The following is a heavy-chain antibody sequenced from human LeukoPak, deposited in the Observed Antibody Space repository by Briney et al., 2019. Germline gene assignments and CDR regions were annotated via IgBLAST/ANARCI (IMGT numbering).Heavy chain of an antibody. Sequence: SETLSLTCTVSGGSISSYYWSWIRQPAGKGLEWIGRIYTSGSTIYNPSLKSRVTMSVDTSKNQFSLKLSSVTAADTAVYYCARDRRGYCSSTSCSTDDWYFDLWGRGTLVTVSS. D-gene: IGHD2-2*01. J-gene: IGHJ2*01. V-gene: IGHV4-4*07. CDR3: ARDRRGYCSSTSCSTDDWYFDL. CDR1: GGSISSYY. CDR2: IYTSGST.